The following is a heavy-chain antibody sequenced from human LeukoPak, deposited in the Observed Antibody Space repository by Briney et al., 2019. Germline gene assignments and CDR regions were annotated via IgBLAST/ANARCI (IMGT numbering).Heavy chain of an antibody. V-gene: IGHV1-18*01. CDR3: ARGWGQDSIVPAAIGAGKNWLSWKNWFDP. D-gene: IGHD2-2*01. J-gene: IGHJ5*02. Sequence: ASVKDSCKASGYTFTSYGISWVRQAPGQGLEWMGWISAYNGNTDYAQEVQGRVSMTTDTSTSTAYLELRSLRSDDTAVYYCARGWGQDSIVPAAIGAGKNWLSWKNWFDPWGQGTLVTVSS. CDR1: GYTFTSYG. CDR2: ISAYNGNT.